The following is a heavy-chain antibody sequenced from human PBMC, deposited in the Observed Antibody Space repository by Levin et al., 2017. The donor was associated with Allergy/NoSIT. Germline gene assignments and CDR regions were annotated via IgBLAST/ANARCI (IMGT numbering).Heavy chain of an antibody. CDR3: ARVIGRAGWLGFDY. CDR2: IYSGGST. Sequence: PGGSLRLSCAASGFTVSSNYMSWVRQAPGKGLEWVSVIYSGGSTYYADSVKGRFTISRDNSKNTLYLQMNSLRAEDTAVYYCARVIGRAGWLGFDYWGQGTLVTVSS. CDR1: GFTVSSNY. V-gene: IGHV3-53*01. D-gene: IGHD6-19*01. J-gene: IGHJ4*02.